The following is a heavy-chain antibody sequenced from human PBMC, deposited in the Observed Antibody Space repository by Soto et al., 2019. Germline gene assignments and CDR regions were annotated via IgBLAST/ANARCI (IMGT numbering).Heavy chain of an antibody. V-gene: IGHV3-23*01. Sequence: EVQLLESGGGFVQPGGSLRLSCAASGFMFSNYAMTWVRQAPGKGLEWVSAITSTGSSTYYADSVKGRFTISRDNSKNTLYLQINSLTAEDTAVYYCAKGAEGYVVSSLDYWGQGTLVTVSS. CDR3: AKGAEGYVVSSLDY. D-gene: IGHD5-12*01. CDR1: GFMFSNYA. CDR2: ITSTGSST. J-gene: IGHJ4*02.